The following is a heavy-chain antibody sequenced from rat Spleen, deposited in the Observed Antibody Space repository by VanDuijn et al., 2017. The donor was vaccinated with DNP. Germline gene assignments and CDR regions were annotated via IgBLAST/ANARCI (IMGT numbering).Heavy chain of an antibody. CDR3: VRHDGGYSLRWFAY. J-gene: IGHJ3*01. D-gene: IGHD1-11*01. CDR2: ISPSGDIT. Sequence: EVQLVESGGGLVQPGRSLKLSCAASGFTFSNYGMAWVRRAPEKGLEWVATISPSGDITYYRDSVKGRFTISRDDARSTLYLQMDSLRSEDTATYYCVRHDGGYSLRWFAYWGQGTLVTVSS. V-gene: IGHV5S13*01. CDR1: GFTFSNYG.